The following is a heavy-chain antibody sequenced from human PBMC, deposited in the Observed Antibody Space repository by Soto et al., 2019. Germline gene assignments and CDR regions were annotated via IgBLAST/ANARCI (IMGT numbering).Heavy chain of an antibody. CDR2: ISGYSGGS. V-gene: IGHV1-18*04. J-gene: IGHJ2*01. CDR3: ARDPTDNRARVYLDL. D-gene: IGHD1-1*01. CDR1: GYIFSNYA. Sequence: QVQLVQSGAEVKKPGASVKVSCKASGYIFSNYAVSWVRQAPGQGLEWLGWISGYSGGSNSAQQLQGRLTLTTETSTSTAYMELRSLRSDDTAVYYCARDPTDNRARVYLDLWGRGTPVSVSS.